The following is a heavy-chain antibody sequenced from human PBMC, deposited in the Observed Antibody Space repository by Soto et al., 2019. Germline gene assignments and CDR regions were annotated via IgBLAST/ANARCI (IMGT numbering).Heavy chain of an antibody. V-gene: IGHV4-59*12. CDR3: ARARDWFDP. CDR1: GASITSTY. Sequence: SETLSLTCTVSGASITSTYWSWIRQSPGKGLEWIGYIYYSGTTNYNPSLKNRVTISVDTSKNQFSLRLTSVTAADTAVYYCARARDWFDPWGQGTLVTVSS. CDR2: IYYSGTT. J-gene: IGHJ5*02.